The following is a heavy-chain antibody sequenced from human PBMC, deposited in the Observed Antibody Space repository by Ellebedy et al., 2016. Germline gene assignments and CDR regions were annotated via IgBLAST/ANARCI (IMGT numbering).Heavy chain of an antibody. CDR3: VRHVVMDVVSGTPRDFYYYALDV. CDR1: GYSFHTHW. CDR2: IYPRDSDT. Sequence: GESLKISXKGFGYSFHTHWIGWVRQMPGKGLEWVGIIYPRDSDTSYSPSFKGQVTISADKSTNTAYLQWSGLRASDTAIYYCVRHVVMDVVSGTPRDFYYYALDVWGQGTTVTVSS. V-gene: IGHV5-51*01. D-gene: IGHD1-7*01. J-gene: IGHJ6*02.